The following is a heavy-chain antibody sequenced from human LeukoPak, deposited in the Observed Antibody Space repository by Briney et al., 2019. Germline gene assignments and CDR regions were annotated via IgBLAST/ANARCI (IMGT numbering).Heavy chain of an antibody. CDR2: IYYSGSN. V-gene: IGHV4-39*02. D-gene: IGHD3-10*01. CDR3: ARLFSTPRLRGPPWDAFDI. J-gene: IGHJ3*02. Sequence: SETLSLTCTVSGGSISSSSYYWGWIRQPPGKGLEWIGSIYYSGSNYYNPSLKRRVTICVDTSKKHFSLKLSSVPAADTVVYYCARLFSTPRLRGPPWDAFDIWGQGTMVTVSS. CDR1: GGSISSSSYY.